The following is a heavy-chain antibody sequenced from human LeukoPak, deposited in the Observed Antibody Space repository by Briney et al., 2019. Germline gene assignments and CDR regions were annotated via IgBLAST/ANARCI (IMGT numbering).Heavy chain of an antibody. J-gene: IGHJ5*02. V-gene: IGHV4-39*07. CDR3: ASTTEQLAKIWFDP. CDR2: IYYSGST. CDR1: GGAISSRSYY. Sequence: PSETLSLTCTVSGGAISSRSYYWGWIRQPPGKGLEWIGSIYYSGSTYDNPSRSSRVTISVDTSKNQFSLNLSSVTAAGTAVYYCASTTEQLAKIWFDPWGQGTLVTVAS. D-gene: IGHD6-13*01.